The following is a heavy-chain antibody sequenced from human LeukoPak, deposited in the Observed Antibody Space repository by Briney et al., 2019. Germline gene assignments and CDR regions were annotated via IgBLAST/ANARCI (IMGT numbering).Heavy chain of an antibody. V-gene: IGHV3-21*01. CDR2: IYIGRDHK. D-gene: IGHD4/OR15-4a*01. CDR1: VLSFSFSS. Sequence: GGSLRLSCAASVLSFSFSSMNWVRQAPGKGLEGVSSIYIGRDHKHYAGSVKGRFTVSRDNAKNSLYLQMNSLRVEDTAVYYCVRIPNGANFPNWFDPWGQGTLVTVPS. J-gene: IGHJ5*02. CDR3: VRIPNGANFPNWFDP.